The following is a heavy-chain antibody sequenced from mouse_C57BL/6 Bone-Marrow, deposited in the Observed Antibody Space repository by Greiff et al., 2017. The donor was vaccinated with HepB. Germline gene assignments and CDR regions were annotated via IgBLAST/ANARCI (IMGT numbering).Heavy chain of an antibody. CDR2: INPDSSTI. D-gene: IGHD4-1*01. Sequence: EVKLLESGGGLVQPGGSLKLSCAASGIDFSRYWMSWVRRAPGKGLEWIGEINPDSSTINYAPSLKDKFIISRDNAKNTLYLQMSKVRSEDTALYYCARRANWVLYYAMDYWGQGTSVTVSS. CDR3: ARRANWVLYYAMDY. J-gene: IGHJ4*01. V-gene: IGHV4-1*01. CDR1: GIDFSRYW.